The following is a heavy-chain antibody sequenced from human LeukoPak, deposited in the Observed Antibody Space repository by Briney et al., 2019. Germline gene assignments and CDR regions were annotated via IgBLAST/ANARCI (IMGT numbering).Heavy chain of an antibody. V-gene: IGHV4-39*07. CDR3: ARYGSSWLLDY. J-gene: IGHJ4*02. Sequence: SETLSPTCTVSGGSISSSSYYWGWIRQPPGKGLEWIGSIYYSGSTYYNPSLKSRVTISVDTSKNQFSLKLSSVTAADTAVYYCARYGSSWLLDYWGQGTLVTVSS. CDR1: GGSISSSSYY. D-gene: IGHD6-13*01. CDR2: IYYSGST.